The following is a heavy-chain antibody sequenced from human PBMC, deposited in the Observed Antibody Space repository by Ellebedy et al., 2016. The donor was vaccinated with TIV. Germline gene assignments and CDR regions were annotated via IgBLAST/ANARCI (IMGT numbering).Heavy chain of an antibody. CDR3: AKLGGVLSWYADY. CDR2: ISNGGDTT. J-gene: IGHJ4*02. D-gene: IGHD6-13*01. V-gene: IGHV3-23*01. CDR1: GLTFGCCA. Sequence: PGGSLRLSCAASGLTFGCCAMSRVRQAPGKGLEWVSVISNGGDTTYADSVKGRFTISRDNSKNTLYLQMNSLRADDTAMYYCAKLGGVLSWYADYWGLGTLVTVSP.